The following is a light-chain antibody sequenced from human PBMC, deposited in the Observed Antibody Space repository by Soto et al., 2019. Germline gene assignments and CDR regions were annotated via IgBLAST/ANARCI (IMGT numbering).Light chain of an antibody. Sequence: QSVLTQPASVSGSPGQPITISCTGTSSDVDTYKYVSWYQQHPGKAPKLMIYEVSYRPSGVSDRFSGSKSGNTASLTISGLQAEDEADYYCCAYAGSTTRVQFGGGTKLTVL. CDR3: CAYAGSTTRVQ. J-gene: IGLJ2*01. CDR1: SSDVDTYKY. CDR2: EVS. V-gene: IGLV2-14*01.